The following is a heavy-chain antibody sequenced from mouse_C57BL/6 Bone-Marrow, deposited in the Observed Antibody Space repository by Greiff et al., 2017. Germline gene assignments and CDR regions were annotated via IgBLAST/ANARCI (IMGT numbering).Heavy chain of an antibody. CDR1: GYTFTSYW. J-gene: IGHJ2*01. V-gene: IGHV1-59*01. CDR3: AKTFSDY. CDR2: IDPSDSYT. Sequence: QVQLKQPGAELVKPGTSVKLSCKASGYTFTSYWMHWVKQRPGQGLEWIGVIDPSDSYTNYNQKFKGKATLTVDTSSSTAYMQLSSLTSEDSAVYYCAKTFSDYWGQGTTLTVSS.